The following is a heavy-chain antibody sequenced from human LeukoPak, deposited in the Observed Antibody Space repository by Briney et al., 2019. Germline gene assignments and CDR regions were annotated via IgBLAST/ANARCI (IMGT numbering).Heavy chain of an antibody. J-gene: IGHJ4*02. Sequence: TGGSLRLSCAASGFTFSSYSMNWVRQAPGKGLEWVSYISSSSSTIYYADSVKGRFTISRDNAKNSLYLQMNSLRAEDTAVYYCARDFYYYDSSGYLYWGQGTLVTVSS. D-gene: IGHD3-22*01. V-gene: IGHV3-48*04. CDR1: GFTFSSYS. CDR2: ISSSSSTI. CDR3: ARDFYYYDSSGYLY.